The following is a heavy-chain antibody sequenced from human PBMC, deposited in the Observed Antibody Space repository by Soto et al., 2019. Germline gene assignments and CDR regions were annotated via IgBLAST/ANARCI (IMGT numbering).Heavy chain of an antibody. CDR3: ARLLATAFDY. D-gene: IGHD1-26*01. CDR2: IYYSGST. CDR1: GGSISSYY. Sequence: SETLSLTCTVSGGSISSYYWSWIRQPPGKGLEWIGYIYYSGSTNYNPSLKSRVTISVDTSKNQFSLKLSSVTAADTAVYYCARLLATAFDYWGQGTLVTVSS. J-gene: IGHJ4*02. V-gene: IGHV4-59*01.